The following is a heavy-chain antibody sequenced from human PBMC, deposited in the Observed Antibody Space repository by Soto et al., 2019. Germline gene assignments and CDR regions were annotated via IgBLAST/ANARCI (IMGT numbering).Heavy chain of an antibody. Sequence: SEPLSLTCTVSGGSISSYYCNWIRQPAGKGLEWIGRIDASGSADYNPSLKSRVTVSVDTSKNQFSLRLSSVTAADTAVYYCARGGHDFWSGPFDYWGQGVQVTVSS. CDR1: GGSISSYY. CDR3: ARGGHDFWSGPFDY. D-gene: IGHD3-3*01. J-gene: IGHJ4*02. CDR2: IDASGSA. V-gene: IGHV4-4*07.